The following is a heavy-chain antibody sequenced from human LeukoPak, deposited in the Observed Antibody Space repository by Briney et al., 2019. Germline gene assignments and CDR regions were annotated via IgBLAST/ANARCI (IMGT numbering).Heavy chain of an antibody. D-gene: IGHD2-2*02. CDR3: AREGYCSSTSCYTAGSFDP. CDR1: GGSFSGYY. V-gene: IGHV4-34*01. J-gene: IGHJ5*02. CDR2: INHSGST. Sequence: SEALSLTCAVYGGSFSGYYWSWIRQPPGKGLEWIGEINHSGSTNYNPSPKSRVTISVDTSKNQFALKLSSVTAADTAVYYCAREGYCSSTSCYTAGSFDPWGQGTLVTVSS.